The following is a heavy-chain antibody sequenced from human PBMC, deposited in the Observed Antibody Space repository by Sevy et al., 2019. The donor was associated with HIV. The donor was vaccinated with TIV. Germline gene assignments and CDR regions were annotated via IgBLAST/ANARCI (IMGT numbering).Heavy chain of an antibody. J-gene: IGHJ4*02. CDR3: AKDQGDYVWGTFRDY. Sequence: VGSLRLSCAASGFTFSIYAMSWVRQAPGKGLEWVSGLSGSGGSTYYADSVKGRFTISRDNSKNTLYLQMNSLRAEDTAVYYCAKDQGDYVWGTFRDYWGQGTLVTVYS. CDR1: GFTFSIYA. V-gene: IGHV3-23*01. CDR2: LSGSGGST. D-gene: IGHD3-16*02.